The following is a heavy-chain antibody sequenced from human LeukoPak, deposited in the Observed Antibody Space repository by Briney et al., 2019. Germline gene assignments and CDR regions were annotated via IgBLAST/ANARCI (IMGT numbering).Heavy chain of an antibody. Sequence: GGSLRLSCAASGFTFSDYYMSWIRQAPGKGLEWVSYISSSGSTIYYADSVKGRFTISRDNAKNSLYLQMNSLRAEDTAVYYCARDQYYYGSSGYLNWFDPWGQGTLVTVSS. CDR3: ARDQYYYGSSGYLNWFDP. CDR2: ISSSGSTI. J-gene: IGHJ5*02. D-gene: IGHD3-22*01. CDR1: GFTFSDYY. V-gene: IGHV3-11*01.